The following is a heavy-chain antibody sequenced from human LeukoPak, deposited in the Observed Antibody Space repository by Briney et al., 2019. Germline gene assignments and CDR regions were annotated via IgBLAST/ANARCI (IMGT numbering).Heavy chain of an antibody. D-gene: IGHD3-22*01. CDR1: GFTLSSYW. J-gene: IGHJ4*02. CDR3: ARDNPITMIEDY. V-gene: IGHV3-7*01. CDR2: IKQDGSEK. Sequence: GGSLRLSCAASGFTLSSYWMSWVRQAPGKGLEWVANIKQDGSEKYYVDSVKGRFTISRDNAKNSLYLQVNSLRAEDTAVYYCARDNPITMIEDYWGQGTLVTVSS.